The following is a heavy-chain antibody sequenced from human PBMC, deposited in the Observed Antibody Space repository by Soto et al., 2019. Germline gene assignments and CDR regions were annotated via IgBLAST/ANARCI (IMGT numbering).Heavy chain of an antibody. D-gene: IGHD2-21*01. V-gene: IGHV2-70*11. CDR1: GFSISTTGTC. CDR3: ARILAGPYYFFAMDV. CDR2: INWDDDK. J-gene: IGHJ6*02. Sequence: SGPSGEPTQTRTLTCTLSGFSISTTGTCVTWIRQPPGKALEWLARINWDDDKYYNRSLKTRLTISKDTSRNQVVLTMTNMDPVDTATYYCARILAGPYYFFAMDVWGQGTTVTVSS.